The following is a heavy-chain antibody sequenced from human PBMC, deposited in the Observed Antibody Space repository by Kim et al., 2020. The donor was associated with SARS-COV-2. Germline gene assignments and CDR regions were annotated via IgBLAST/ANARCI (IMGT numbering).Heavy chain of an antibody. Sequence: ASVKVSCKVSGYTLTELSMHWVRQAPGKGLEWMGGFDPEDGETIYAQKFQGRVTMTEDTSTDTAYMELSSLRSEDTAVYYCATGVVVSKEYYYGMDVWGQGTTVTVSS. J-gene: IGHJ6*02. CDR1: GYTLTELS. D-gene: IGHD2-15*01. CDR2: FDPEDGET. V-gene: IGHV1-24*01. CDR3: ATGVVVSKEYYYGMDV.